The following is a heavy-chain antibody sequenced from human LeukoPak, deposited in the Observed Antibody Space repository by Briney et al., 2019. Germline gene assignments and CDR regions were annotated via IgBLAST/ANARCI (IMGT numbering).Heavy chain of an antibody. D-gene: IGHD3-22*01. CDR3: ARRGYYYDSSGYYLFDY. CDR2: ISSSSSYT. Sequence: GGSLRLSCAASGFTFSDYYMSWIRQAPGKGLEWASYISSSSSYTNYADSVKGRFTISRDNAKNTLYLQMNSLRAEDTAVYYCARRGYYYDSSGYYLFDYWGQGTLVTVSS. J-gene: IGHJ4*02. V-gene: IGHV3-11*06. CDR1: GFTFSDYY.